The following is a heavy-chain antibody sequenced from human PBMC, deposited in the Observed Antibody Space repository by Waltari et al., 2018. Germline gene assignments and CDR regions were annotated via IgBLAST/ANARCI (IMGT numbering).Heavy chain of an antibody. CDR1: GDSMNSNNW. V-gene: IGHV4-4*02. CDR3: ARDRGRGLYLDS. J-gene: IGHJ4*02. D-gene: IGHD2-15*01. CDR2: SHRSGKT. Sequence: QVQLQESCPRLVKPSGTMSLTCTVSGDSMNSNNWGRWVRQSPATGLGWIEQSHRSGKTNYNPSLASRVSISIDTANNQLSLLVTSMTAADTAVYYCARDRGRGLYLDSWGQGTLVTVSP.